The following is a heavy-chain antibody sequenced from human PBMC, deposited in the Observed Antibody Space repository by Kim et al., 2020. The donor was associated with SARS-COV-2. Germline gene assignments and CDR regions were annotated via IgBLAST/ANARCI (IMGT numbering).Heavy chain of an antibody. Sequence: SETLSLTCAVYGGSFSGYYWSWIRQPPGKGLEWIGEINHSGSTNYNPSLKSRVTISVDTSKNQFSLKLSSVTAADTAVYYCARGLVIGVGYCSSTSCSTGYYFDYWGQGTLVTVSS. J-gene: IGHJ4*02. CDR2: INHSGST. D-gene: IGHD2-2*01. V-gene: IGHV4-34*01. CDR1: GGSFSGYY. CDR3: ARGLVIGVGYCSSTSCSTGYYFDY.